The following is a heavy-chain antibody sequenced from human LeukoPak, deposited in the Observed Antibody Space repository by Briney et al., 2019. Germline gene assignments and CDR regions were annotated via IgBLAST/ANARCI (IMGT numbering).Heavy chain of an antibody. CDR1: GFTFSSYW. J-gene: IGHJ5*02. D-gene: IGHD6-13*01. CDR2: IKQDGSEK. CDR3: ARDMAAAGSSWFDP. Sequence: GGSLRLSCAAFGFTFSSYWMNWVRQAPGKGLEWVANIKQDGSEKYYVDSVKGRFTISRDNAKNSLYLQMNSLRAEDTAVYYCARDMAAAGSSWFDPWGQGTLVTVSS. V-gene: IGHV3-7*01.